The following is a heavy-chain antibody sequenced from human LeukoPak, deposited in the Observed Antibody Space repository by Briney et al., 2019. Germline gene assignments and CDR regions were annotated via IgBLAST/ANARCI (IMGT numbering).Heavy chain of an antibody. CDR2: IRHSGETT. V-gene: IGHV3-48*01. Sequence: PGRSLRLSCAASGFTFSSYAMHWVRQAPGKGLEWLSNIRHSGETTYADSVKGRFTVSRDNAKNSLYLHMNSLGAEDTAIYYCARDNNWSFENWGQGALVTVSS. CDR1: GFTFSSYA. D-gene: IGHD1-20*01. CDR3: ARDNNWSFEN. J-gene: IGHJ4*02.